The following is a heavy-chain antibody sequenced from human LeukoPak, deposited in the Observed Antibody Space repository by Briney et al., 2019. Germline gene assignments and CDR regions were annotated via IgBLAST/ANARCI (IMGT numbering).Heavy chain of an antibody. Sequence: GGSLRLSCAASGFTFSGYWMTWVRQAPGKGLEWVANIKEDGSEKNYVDSVKGRFTISRDNAKNSLYLQMNSLRAEDTAVYYCARVGLGVGSGRKASGFDPWGQGTLVTVSS. D-gene: IGHD3-10*01. CDR3: ARVGLGVGSGRKASGFDP. V-gene: IGHV3-7*01. CDR1: GFTFSGYW. J-gene: IGHJ5*02. CDR2: IKEDGSEK.